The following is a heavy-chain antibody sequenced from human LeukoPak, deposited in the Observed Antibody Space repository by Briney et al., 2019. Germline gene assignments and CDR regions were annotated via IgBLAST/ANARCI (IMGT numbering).Heavy chain of an antibody. CDR2: ISSSGNNI. D-gene: IGHD4-17*01. CDR3: ARDGVRGFTATTPFDY. V-gene: IGHV3-21*01. J-gene: IGHJ4*02. Sequence: PGGSLRLPCAASGITFSSYSMNWVRQAPGKGLEWVSSISSSGNNIYYADSVKGRFTISRDNAKNSLSLQMNSLRVEDTAVYYCARDGVRGFTATTPFDYWGPGTLVTVSS. CDR1: GITFSSYS.